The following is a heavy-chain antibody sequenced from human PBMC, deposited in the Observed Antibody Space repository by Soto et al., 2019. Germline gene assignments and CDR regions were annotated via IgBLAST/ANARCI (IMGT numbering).Heavy chain of an antibody. CDR3: TTDPVTMIVVVPSSG. J-gene: IGHJ4*02. D-gene: IGHD3-22*01. V-gene: IGHV3-23*01. CDR1: GFTFSSYA. Sequence: GGSLRLSCAASGFTFSSYAMSWVRQGPGKGLEWVSAISGSGGSAYYADSVKGRFTISRDDSKNTLYLQMNSLKTEDTAVYYCTTDPVTMIVVVPSSGWGQGTLVTVSS. CDR2: ISGSGGSA.